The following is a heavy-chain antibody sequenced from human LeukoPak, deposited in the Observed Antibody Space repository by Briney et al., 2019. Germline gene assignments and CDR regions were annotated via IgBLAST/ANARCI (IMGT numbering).Heavy chain of an antibody. CDR1: GFTFSSFG. Sequence: PGGSLRLSCAASGFTFSSFGIHWVRQAPGKGLEWVAIISYDGSDKYYADSEKGRFTISRDNSKNTLYLQMNSLRPEDTAVYYCARAQSYYDYWGQGTLVTVSS. J-gene: IGHJ4*02. V-gene: IGHV3-30*03. CDR3: ARAQSYYDY. CDR2: ISYDGSDK. D-gene: IGHD1-26*01.